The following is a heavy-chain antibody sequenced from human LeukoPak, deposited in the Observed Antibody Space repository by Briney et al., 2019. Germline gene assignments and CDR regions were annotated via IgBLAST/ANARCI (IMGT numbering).Heavy chain of an antibody. Sequence: ASVKVSCKASGGTFISYAISWVRQAPGQGLEWMGGVIPIFGTANYAQKFQGRVTITPDESTSTAYVELSSLRSEDTAVYYCARGPIVVVPAAKYYFDYWGQGTLVTVSS. CDR3: ARGPIVVVPAAKYYFDY. J-gene: IGHJ4*02. CDR1: GGTFISYA. CDR2: VIPIFGTA. D-gene: IGHD2-2*01. V-gene: IGHV1-69*13.